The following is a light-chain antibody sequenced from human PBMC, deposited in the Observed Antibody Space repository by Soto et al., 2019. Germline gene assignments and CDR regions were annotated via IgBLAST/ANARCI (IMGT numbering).Light chain of an antibody. V-gene: IGKV3-20*01. CDR2: GAS. J-gene: IGKJ5*01. CDR1: QSISSY. Sequence: EVVLTQSPDTLSLPPGERATLSCRASQSISSYLAWYQQKPGQAPRLLIYGASIRATGIPDRFSGSGSETDFTLTISRLEPEDFALYYCQQYGSSAPITFGQGTRLEIK. CDR3: QQYGSSAPIT.